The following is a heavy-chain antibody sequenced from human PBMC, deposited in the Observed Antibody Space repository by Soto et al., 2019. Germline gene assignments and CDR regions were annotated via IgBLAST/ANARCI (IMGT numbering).Heavy chain of an antibody. CDR3: ATGVIWIGYFTVDS. CDR2: FIPVYRTL. Sequence: GASVKVSCKASGGSFGNSAINWVRQTPGQGLEWLGGFIPVYRTLNYAQKFQGRVTITADESTGTAYMTLSSLAFDDTAVYYCATGVIWIGYFTVDSWGQGTGVTVSS. D-gene: IGHD3-3*01. J-gene: IGHJ4*02. V-gene: IGHV1-69*13. CDR1: GGSFGNSA.